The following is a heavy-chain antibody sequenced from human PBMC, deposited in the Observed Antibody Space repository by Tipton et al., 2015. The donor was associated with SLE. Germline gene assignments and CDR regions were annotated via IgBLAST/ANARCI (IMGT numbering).Heavy chain of an antibody. J-gene: IGHJ5*02. D-gene: IGHD3-22*01. Sequence: TLSLTCAVSGESISSGANSWSWIRQPPEKGLEWIGYIYHSGSIFYNPSLKSRVTISLDRSKNQFSLRLSSVTAADTAVYYCATSPYYYDRSGFYYLNWFDPWGQGTLVTVSS. V-gene: IGHV4-30-2*01. CDR3: ATSPYYYDRSGFYYLNWFDP. CDR1: GESISSGANS. CDR2: IYHSGSI.